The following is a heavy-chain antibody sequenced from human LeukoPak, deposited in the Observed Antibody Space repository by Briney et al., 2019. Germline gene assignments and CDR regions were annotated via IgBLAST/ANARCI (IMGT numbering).Heavy chain of an antibody. CDR1: GGTFSSYA. V-gene: IGHV1-69*13. CDR2: IIPIFGTA. D-gene: IGHD6-19*01. J-gene: IGHJ4*02. CDR3: ARDLQVMSSGWYGPH. Sequence: ASVNVSCKASGGTFSSYAISWVRQAPGQGLEWMGGIIPIFGTANYAQKFQGGVTITADESTSTAYMELSSLRSEDTAVYYSARDLQVMSSGWYGPHWGQGTLVTVSS.